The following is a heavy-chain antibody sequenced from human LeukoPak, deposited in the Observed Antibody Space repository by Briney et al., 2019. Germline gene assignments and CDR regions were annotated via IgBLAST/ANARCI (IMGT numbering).Heavy chain of an antibody. J-gene: IGHJ5*02. CDR3: ARGRVPAAIRGWFDP. CDR1: GASISSYY. V-gene: IGHV4-59*01. Sequence: SETLSLTCTVSGASISSYYWSWIRQPPGKGLEWIGYIYYSGSTNYNPSLKSRVTISVDTSKNQFSLKLSSVTAADTAAYYCARGRVPAAIRGWFDPWGQGTLVTVSS. D-gene: IGHD2-2*01. CDR2: IYYSGST.